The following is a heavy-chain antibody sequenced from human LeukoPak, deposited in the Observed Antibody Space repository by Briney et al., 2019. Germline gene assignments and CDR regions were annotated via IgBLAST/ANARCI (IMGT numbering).Heavy chain of an antibody. CDR1: GYTFTTYD. Sequence: GASVRVSCKASGYTFTTYDLNWVRQAAGQGLEWMGWMNPNTGNTHYAQNFQGRVTFTRNTSISTAYMVLSSLTSDDTAVYFCARPQRQWDHNWFAPWGQGTLVTVSS. J-gene: IGHJ5*02. D-gene: IGHD1-26*01. CDR2: MNPNTGNT. V-gene: IGHV1-8*03. CDR3: ARPQRQWDHNWFAP.